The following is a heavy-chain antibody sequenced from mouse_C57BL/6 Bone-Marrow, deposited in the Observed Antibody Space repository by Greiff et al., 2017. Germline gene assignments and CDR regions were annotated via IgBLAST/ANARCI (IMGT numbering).Heavy chain of an antibody. D-gene: IGHD1-1*01. CDR3: AITTVVDYAMDY. CDR1: GYTFTDYY. V-gene: IGHV1-75*01. J-gene: IGHJ4*01. CDR2: IFPGSGST. Sequence: VKLQESGPELVKPGASVKISCKASGYTFTDYYINWVKQRPGQGLEWIGWIFPGSGSTYYNEKFKGKATLTVDKSSSTAYMLLSSLTSEDSAVYFCAITTVVDYAMDYWGQGTSVTVSS.